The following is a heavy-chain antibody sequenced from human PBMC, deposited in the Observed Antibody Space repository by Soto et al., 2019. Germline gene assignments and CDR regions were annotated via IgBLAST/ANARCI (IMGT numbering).Heavy chain of an antibody. CDR2: SLPIFRTA. D-gene: IGHD3-3*02. Sequence: QVQVVQSGAEVKKPGSSVKVSCKASGGSFSTAAISWVRQAPGQGLEWMGGSLPIFRTADYAQTFQGRVTITADETTSTAYLELSSLRSEDTAVYYCAREKDRPQLGGNYYYIMDVWGQGTTVTVSS. CDR3: AREKDRPQLGGNYYYIMDV. V-gene: IGHV1-69*12. CDR1: GGSFSTAA. J-gene: IGHJ6*02.